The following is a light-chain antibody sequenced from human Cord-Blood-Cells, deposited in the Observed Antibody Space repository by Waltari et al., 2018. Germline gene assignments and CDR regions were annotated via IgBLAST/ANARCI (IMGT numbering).Light chain of an antibody. J-gene: IGLJ3*02. CDR1: SSDVGSYNL. Sequence: QSALTQPASVSGSPGQSITISCTGTSSDVGSYNLVPRYQQHPGKAPKLMIYEGSKRPSGASNLFSGSKSGNTASLTMSGLQAEDEADYYCCSYAGSSTWVFGGGTKLTVL. V-gene: IGLV2-23*01. CDR2: EGS. CDR3: CSYAGSSTWV.